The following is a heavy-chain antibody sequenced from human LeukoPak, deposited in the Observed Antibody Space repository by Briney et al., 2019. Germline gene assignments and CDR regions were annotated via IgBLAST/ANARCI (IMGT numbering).Heavy chain of an antibody. CDR1: GYTFSSYY. D-gene: IGHD3-10*01. Sequence: APVKVSCKASGYTFSSYYMHWVRQAPGQGLEWMGIINPSGGSTSYAQKFQGRVTMTRDMSTSTVYMELSSLRSEDTAVYYCARDETHYFNADYWGQGTLVTVSS. J-gene: IGHJ4*02. CDR2: INPSGGST. CDR3: ARDETHYFNADY. V-gene: IGHV1-46*01.